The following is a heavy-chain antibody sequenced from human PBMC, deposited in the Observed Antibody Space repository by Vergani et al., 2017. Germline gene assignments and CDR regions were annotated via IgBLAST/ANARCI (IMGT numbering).Heavy chain of an antibody. J-gene: IGHJ6*03. Sequence: EVQLLESGGGLLQPGGSLRLSCAASGFTFSSYSMSWVRQAPGKGLEWVSLIGGSGVHTYYADSVKGRFTISRDNSKNTLYLQMNSLRAEDTAVYYCAKSAFSDYSSLHHCYYMDGWGKGSTVTDCS. CDR3: AKSAFSDYSSLHHCYYMDG. CDR2: IGGSGVHT. CDR1: GFTFSSYS. V-gene: IGHV3-23*01. D-gene: IGHD4-17*01.